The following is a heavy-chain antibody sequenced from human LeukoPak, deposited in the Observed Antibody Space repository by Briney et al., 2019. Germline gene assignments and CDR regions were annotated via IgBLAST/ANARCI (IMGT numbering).Heavy chain of an antibody. D-gene: IGHD6-19*01. CDR1: GYTFTSYY. CDR3: ATLGARIAVAGTGFDY. CDR2: FDPEDGET. Sequence: ASVKVSCKASGYTFTSYYMHWVRQAPGKGLEWMGGFDPEDGETIYAQKFQGRVTMTEDTSTDTAYMELSSLRSEDTAVYYCATLGARIAVAGTGFDYWGQGTLVTVSS. V-gene: IGHV1-24*01. J-gene: IGHJ4*02.